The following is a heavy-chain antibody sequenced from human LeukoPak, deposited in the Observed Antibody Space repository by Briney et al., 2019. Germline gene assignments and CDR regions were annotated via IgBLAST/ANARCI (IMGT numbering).Heavy chain of an antibody. CDR2: IYSTGST. Sequence: GGSLRLSCAASGFTVSTNYMGCVRQAPGKGLEWVSVIYSTGSTYYADSVKGRFTMSRDNSGNTLYLQMNSLRAEDTAVYYCARRYITGWHFDYWGQGTLVTVSS. CDR1: GFTVSTNY. CDR3: ARRYITGWHFDY. V-gene: IGHV3-66*01. J-gene: IGHJ4*02. D-gene: IGHD6-19*01.